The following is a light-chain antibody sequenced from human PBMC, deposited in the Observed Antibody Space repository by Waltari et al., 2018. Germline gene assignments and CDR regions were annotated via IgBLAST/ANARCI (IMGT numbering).Light chain of an antibody. CDR1: QSVSSW. J-gene: IGKJ4*01. CDR2: AAS. Sequence: DIQMTQSPSTLSAFVGDRVTITCRASQSVSSWLAWYQQKPGKAPKLRIYAASSSASGVPSRFSGSGSGTEFTLTISSLQPDDFAAYYCQQYNSYPLTFGGGTKVEIK. CDR3: QQYNSYPLT. V-gene: IGKV1-5*03.